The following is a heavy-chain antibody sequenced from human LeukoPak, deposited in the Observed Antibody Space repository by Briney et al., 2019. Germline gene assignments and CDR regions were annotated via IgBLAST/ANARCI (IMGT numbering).Heavy chain of an antibody. D-gene: IGHD5-18*01. V-gene: IGHV1-18*01. J-gene: IGHJ4*02. Sequence: ASVKVSCKASGYTFANYGISWVRQAPGLGLEWMGWISGYNGRTNYAQKFQGRVTMTTDTSTRIAFMELRSLRSDDTAVYYCGRQVDTSMALPDYWGQGTLVTVSS. CDR2: ISGYNGRT. CDR1: GYTFANYG. CDR3: GRQVDTSMALPDY.